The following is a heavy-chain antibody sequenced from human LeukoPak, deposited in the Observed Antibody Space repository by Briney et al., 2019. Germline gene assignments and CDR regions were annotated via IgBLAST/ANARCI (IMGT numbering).Heavy chain of an antibody. CDR1: GGSFSGYY. CDR3: ARGQRRIQLWSVTHDAFDI. V-gene: IGHV4-34*01. Sequence: SETLSLTCAVYGGSFSGYYWSWIRQPPGKGLEWLGEINHSGSTNYNPSLKSRVTISVDTSKNQFSLKLSSVTAADTAVYYCARGQRRIQLWSVTHDAFDIWGQGTMVAVSS. D-gene: IGHD5-18*01. CDR2: INHSGST. J-gene: IGHJ3*02.